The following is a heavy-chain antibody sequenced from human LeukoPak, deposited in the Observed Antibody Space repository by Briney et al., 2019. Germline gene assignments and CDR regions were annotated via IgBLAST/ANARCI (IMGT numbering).Heavy chain of an antibody. V-gene: IGHV4-31*03. CDR2: IYYTGTT. CDR3: ARTTYSSFDY. J-gene: IGHJ4*02. D-gene: IGHD2-15*01. Sequence: PSETLSLTCTVSGDSISSGGYYWSWIRQHPGKGLEWIGCIYYTGTTYYNTSLQSRVTISVDRSKNQFSLKLSSVTAADTAVYYCARTTYSSFDYWGQGTLVTVSS. CDR1: GDSISSGGYY.